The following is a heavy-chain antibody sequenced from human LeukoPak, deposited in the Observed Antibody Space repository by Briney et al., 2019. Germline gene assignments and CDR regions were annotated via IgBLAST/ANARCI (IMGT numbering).Heavy chain of an antibody. CDR1: GFTFSSYA. D-gene: IGHD1-26*01. Sequence: GGSLRLSCAASGFTFSSYAMSWVRQAPGKGLEWVSVISGSGDSTYYADSVKGRFTISRDNSKNTLYLQINSLRAEDTAVYYCAKAAYSGYLDYWGQGTLVTVSS. CDR2: ISGSGDST. J-gene: IGHJ4*02. CDR3: AKAAYSGYLDY. V-gene: IGHV3-23*01.